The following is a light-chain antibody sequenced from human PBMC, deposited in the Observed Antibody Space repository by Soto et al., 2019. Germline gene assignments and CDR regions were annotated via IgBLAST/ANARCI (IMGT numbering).Light chain of an antibody. V-gene: IGKV3-11*01. J-gene: IGKJ5*01. CDR1: QNVNYY. CDR2: EAS. Sequence: EIVLTQSPGTLSLSPGERATLSCRASQNVNYYLAWYQQKPGQAPRLLIYEASNRATGIPARFSGSGSGTDFTLTSSSLEPEDSAVYYCQQRSTTFGQGTRLEI. CDR3: QQRSTT.